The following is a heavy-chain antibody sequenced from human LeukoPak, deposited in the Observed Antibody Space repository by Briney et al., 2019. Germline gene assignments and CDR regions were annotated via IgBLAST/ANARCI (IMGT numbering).Heavy chain of an antibody. D-gene: IGHD2-21*02. J-gene: IGHJ3*02. CDR3: ARDLAYCGGDCYSPDAFDI. V-gene: IGHV3-48*04. Sequence: GGSLRLSCAASGFTFSNAWMNWVRQAPGKGLEWVSYISSSGSTIYYADSVKGRFTISRDNAKNSLYLQMNSLRAEDTAVYYCARDLAYCGGDCYSPDAFDIWGQGTMVTVSS. CDR1: GFTFSNAW. CDR2: ISSSGSTI.